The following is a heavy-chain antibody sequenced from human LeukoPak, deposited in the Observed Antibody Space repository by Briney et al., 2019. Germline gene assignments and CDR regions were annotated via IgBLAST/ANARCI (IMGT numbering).Heavy chain of an antibody. CDR3: AKDRPPHIVVVIDSDAFDI. Sequence: GGSLRLSCAACGFTLSRYGMHWVGQARGKGEEGGAFIRYEGSNKYYADSVKGRFTSSRDNSKNTLYMKMNSLRAEDTAVYYCAKDRPPHIVVVIDSDAFDIWGQGTMVTVSS. CDR1: GFTLSRYG. J-gene: IGHJ3*02. CDR2: IRYEGSNK. V-gene: IGHV3-30*02. D-gene: IGHD2-21*01.